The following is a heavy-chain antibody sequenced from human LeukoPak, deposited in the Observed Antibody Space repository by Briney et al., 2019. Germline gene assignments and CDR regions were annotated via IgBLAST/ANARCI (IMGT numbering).Heavy chain of an antibody. CDR2: INPNSGGT. CDR1: GYTFTGSY. CDR3: ARETGYCSGGRCYFIY. Sequence: ASVKASCKASGYTFTGSYIHWVRQAPGQGLEWMGWINPNSGGTSSAQKFQGRVTMTRDTSVSTAYMELSSLRSDDTALYYCARETGYCSGGRCYFIYWGQGTLVTVSS. J-gene: IGHJ4*02. V-gene: IGHV1-2*02. D-gene: IGHD2-15*01.